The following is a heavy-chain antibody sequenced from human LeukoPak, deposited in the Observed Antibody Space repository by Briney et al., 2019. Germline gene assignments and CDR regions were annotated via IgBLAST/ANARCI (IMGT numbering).Heavy chain of an antibody. J-gene: IGHJ4*02. CDR2: ISGSGGST. D-gene: IGHD4-17*01. V-gene: IGHV3-23*01. CDR3: ARQSGTMVTTRFDY. CDR1: GFTFSSSA. Sequence: GGSLRLSCAASGFTFSSSAMSWVRQAPGKGLEWVSGISGSGGSTYYADSVKGRFTISRDNAKNSLYLQMNSLRAEDTAIYYCARQSGTMVTTRFDYWGQGTLVTVSS.